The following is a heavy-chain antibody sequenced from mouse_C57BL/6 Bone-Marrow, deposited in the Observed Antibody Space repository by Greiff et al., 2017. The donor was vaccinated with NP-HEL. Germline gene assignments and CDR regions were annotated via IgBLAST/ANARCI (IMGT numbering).Heavy chain of an antibody. V-gene: IGHV5-17*01. CDR1: GFTFSDYG. D-gene: IGHD4-1*01. CDR3: ARAGYAMDY. Sequence: EVMLVESGGGLVKPGGSLKLSCAASGFTFSDYGMHWVRQAPEKGLEWVAYISSGSSTIYYADTVKGLITISRDNAKNTLFLQMTSLRSEDTAMYYCARAGYAMDYWGQGNSVTVSS. CDR2: ISSGSSTI. J-gene: IGHJ4*01.